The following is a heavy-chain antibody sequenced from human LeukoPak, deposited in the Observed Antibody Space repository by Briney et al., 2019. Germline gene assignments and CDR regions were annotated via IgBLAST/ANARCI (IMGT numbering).Heavy chain of an antibody. D-gene: IGHD3-16*01. CDR3: ARETSQKGAHYMDV. CDR1: GGSISSYY. J-gene: IGHJ6*03. Sequence: SETLSLTCTVSGGSISSYYWRWIRQPPGKGLEWIGYIYYSGSTNYNPSLKSRVTISVDTSKNQFSLKLSSVTAADTAVYYCARETSQKGAHYMDVWGKGTTVTISS. CDR2: IYYSGST. V-gene: IGHV4-59*01.